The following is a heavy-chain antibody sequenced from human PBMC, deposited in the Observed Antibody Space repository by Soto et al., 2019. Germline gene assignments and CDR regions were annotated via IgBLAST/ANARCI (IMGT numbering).Heavy chain of an antibody. Sequence: PSETLSLTCAVYCGSFSGYYWSWIRQPPGKGLEWIGEINHSGSTNYNPSLKSRVTISVDTSKNQFSLKLSSVTAADTAVYYCARGYDSSGYYSRAAFDIWGQGTMVTVSS. CDR2: INHSGST. CDR1: CGSFSGYY. CDR3: ARGYDSSGYYSRAAFDI. D-gene: IGHD3-22*01. J-gene: IGHJ3*02. V-gene: IGHV4-34*01.